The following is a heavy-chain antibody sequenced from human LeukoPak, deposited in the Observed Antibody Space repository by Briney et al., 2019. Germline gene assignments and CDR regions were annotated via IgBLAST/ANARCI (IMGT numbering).Heavy chain of an antibody. D-gene: IGHD3-10*01. CDR2: IYYIGST. Sequence: PSETLSLTCTVSGGSISSYYWSWIRQPPGKGLEWIGYIYYIGSTNYNPSLKSRVTISVDTSKNQFSLKLSSVTAADTAVYYCARQSSYYYGSGNMDVWGQGTTVTVSS. J-gene: IGHJ6*02. V-gene: IGHV4-59*08. CDR3: ARQSSYYYGSGNMDV. CDR1: GGSISSYY.